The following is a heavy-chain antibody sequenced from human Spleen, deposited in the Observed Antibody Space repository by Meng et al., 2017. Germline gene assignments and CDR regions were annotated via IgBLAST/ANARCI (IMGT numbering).Heavy chain of an antibody. J-gene: IGHJ3*02. D-gene: IGHD2/OR15-2a*01. CDR1: GFTFSSYN. CDR2: INTDASST. CDR3: AREIIGAASAFDI. Sequence: GESLKISCAASGFTFSSYNMHWVRQTPGEGLVWVSRINTDASSTTYADSVKGRFTISRDDAKNTVYLQMNSLRAEDTAVYYCAREIIGAASAFDIWGQGTLVTVSS. V-gene: IGHV3-74*03.